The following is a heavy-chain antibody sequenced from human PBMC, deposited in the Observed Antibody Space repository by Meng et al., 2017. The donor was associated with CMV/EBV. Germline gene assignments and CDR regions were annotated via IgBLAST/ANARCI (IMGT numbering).Heavy chain of an antibody. CDR2: ITTSGGT. D-gene: IGHD3-22*01. CDR1: GGSMSGHH. CDR3: ARESSGFPLDY. Sequence: LTGIVSGGSMSGHHWGWIRQPAGKGLEWLGRITTSGGTDYNPSLKSRVTVSIDTSENQFSLILSSVTAADTAVYYCARESSGFPLDYWGQGTLVTVSS. V-gene: IGHV4-4*07. J-gene: IGHJ4*02.